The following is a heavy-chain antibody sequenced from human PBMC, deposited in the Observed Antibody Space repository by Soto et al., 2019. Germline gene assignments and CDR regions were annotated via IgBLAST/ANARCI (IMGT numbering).Heavy chain of an antibody. Sequence: PGGSLRLSCAVSGFTFSDYNMNWVRQAPGKGLEWISYISSRSSTVYYADSVKGRFTISRDNAKNSLYLQMNSLRAEDTALYYCARVGVGKEGYWGQGTLVTVSS. D-gene: IGHD7-27*01. CDR2: ISSRSSTV. V-gene: IGHV3-48*01. J-gene: IGHJ4*02. CDR3: ARVGVGKEGY. CDR1: GFTFSDYN.